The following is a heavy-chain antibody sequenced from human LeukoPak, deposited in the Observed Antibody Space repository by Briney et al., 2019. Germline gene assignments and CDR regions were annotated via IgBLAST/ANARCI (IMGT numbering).Heavy chain of an antibody. CDR2: ILPVFGTP. CDR1: GGSFTSYP. J-gene: IGHJ4*02. D-gene: IGHD6-13*01. CDR3: ARGSASNWPVDI. V-gene: IGHV1-69*13. Sequence: GASVKVSCKASGGSFTSYPISWVRQAPGQGLEWMGGILPVFGTPNYARGFQGRVTISVDDSTTTAFMELTSLRSEDTAVYYCARGSASNWPVDIWGQGTLVTVSS.